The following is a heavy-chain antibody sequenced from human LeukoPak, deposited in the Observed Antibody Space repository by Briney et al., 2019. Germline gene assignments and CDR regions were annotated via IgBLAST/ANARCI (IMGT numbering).Heavy chain of an antibody. Sequence: SETLSLTCGVYGGSLSGYVWTWIRQPPGKGLEWIGEINHSGSTNYNPSLKSRVTISVDTSKNQFSLKVNSVTAADTAVYYCVRHQKYCSSTSCYRVGDPTDVFDIWGQGTMVTVSS. CDR1: GGSLSGYV. D-gene: IGHD2-2*01. CDR2: INHSGST. CDR3: VRHQKYCSSTSCYRVGDPTDVFDI. J-gene: IGHJ3*02. V-gene: IGHV4-34*01.